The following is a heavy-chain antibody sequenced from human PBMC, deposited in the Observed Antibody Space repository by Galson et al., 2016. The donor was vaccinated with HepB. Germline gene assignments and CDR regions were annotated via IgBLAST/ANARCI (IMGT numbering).Heavy chain of an antibody. J-gene: IGHJ5*02. Sequence: SLRLSCAASGSAFSSHWMHWVRQDLGKGLVWVSRINSDGTISNYADSVKGRFTISRDNAKNTLYLQMNSLRVEDTAVYYCGRDHSVVLTTAYNWFDPWGQGTLVTVSS. CDR1: GSAFSSHW. CDR3: GRDHSVVLTTAYNWFDP. D-gene: IGHD4-23*01. CDR2: INSDGTIS. V-gene: IGHV3-74*01.